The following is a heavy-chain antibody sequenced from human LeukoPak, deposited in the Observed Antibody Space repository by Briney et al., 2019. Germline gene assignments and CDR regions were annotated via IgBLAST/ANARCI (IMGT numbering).Heavy chain of an antibody. CDR2: IYYSGST. V-gene: IGHV4-31*03. CDR1: GGSISSGGYY. D-gene: IGHD3-22*01. Sequence: SETLSLTCTVSGGSISSGGYYWSWIRRHPGKGLEWIGYIYYSGSTYYNPSLKSRVTISVDTSKNQFSLKLSSVTAADTAVYYCARAYYDSRGAFDIWGQGTMVTVSS. J-gene: IGHJ3*02. CDR3: ARAYYDSRGAFDI.